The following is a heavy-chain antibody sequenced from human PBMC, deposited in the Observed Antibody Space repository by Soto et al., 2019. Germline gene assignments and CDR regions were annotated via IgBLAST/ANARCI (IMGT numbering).Heavy chain of an antibody. CDR1: GYTFTSNG. Sequence: QVQLVQSGAGVKKPGASGKVSCKASGYTFTSNGISWGRQAPGQGLEWMGWIRAYNGNTNSAQKLQGRVTMTTDTSTSTAYMELRSLRSDDTAVYYCARGAVAPASGDYWGQGTLVTVSS. V-gene: IGHV1-18*01. D-gene: IGHD6-25*01. CDR2: IRAYNGNT. CDR3: ARGAVAPASGDY. J-gene: IGHJ4*02.